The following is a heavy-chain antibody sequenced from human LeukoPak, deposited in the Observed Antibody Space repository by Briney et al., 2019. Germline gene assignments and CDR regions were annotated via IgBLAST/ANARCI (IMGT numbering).Heavy chain of an antibody. CDR2: IYSGGST. V-gene: IGHV3-66*01. Sequence: GGSLRLSCAASGFTVSSNYMSWVRQAPGKGLEWVSVIYSGGSTYYADSVKGRFTISRDNSKNTLYLQMNSLRAEDTAVYYCARDEAEMAFDYWGQGTLVTVSS. D-gene: IGHD5-24*01. CDR3: ARDEAEMAFDY. J-gene: IGHJ4*02. CDR1: GFTVSSNY.